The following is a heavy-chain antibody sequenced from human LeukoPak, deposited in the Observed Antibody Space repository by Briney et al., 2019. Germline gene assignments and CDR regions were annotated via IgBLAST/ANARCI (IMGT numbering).Heavy chain of an antibody. V-gene: IGHV3-49*04. Sequence: PGGSLRLSCAASGFTFSSYAMSWVRQAPGKGLEWVGFIRSKAYGGTTEYAASVKGRFTISRDDSKSIAYLQMNSLKTEDTAVYYCRADFWSGYSPGVKLPPKGAEFDYWGQGTLVTVSS. CDR3: RADFWSGYSPGVKLPPKGAEFDY. D-gene: IGHD3-3*01. CDR2: IRSKAYGGTT. CDR1: GFTFSSYA. J-gene: IGHJ4*02.